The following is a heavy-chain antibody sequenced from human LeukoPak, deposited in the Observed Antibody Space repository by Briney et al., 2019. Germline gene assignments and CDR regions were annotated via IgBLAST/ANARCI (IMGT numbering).Heavy chain of an antibody. CDR1: GFTFSNYG. Sequence: GGSLRLSCAASGFTFSNYGMHWVRQAPGKELEWVAFIRYDGSNKYYADSVKGRFTISRDNSKNRLYLQMNSLRAEDTAVYYCAKDSGLAYCGGDCYSRDYWGQGTLVTVSS. J-gene: IGHJ4*02. D-gene: IGHD2-21*02. CDR2: IRYDGSNK. CDR3: AKDSGLAYCGGDCYSRDY. V-gene: IGHV3-30*02.